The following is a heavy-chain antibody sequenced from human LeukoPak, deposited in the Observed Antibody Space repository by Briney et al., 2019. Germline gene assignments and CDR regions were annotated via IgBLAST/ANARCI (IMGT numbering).Heavy chain of an antibody. CDR1: GFTFSSYA. V-gene: IGHV3-23*01. CDR3: ARKTYYYDSGDYGWFGP. Sequence: GGSLRLSCAASGFTFSSYAMSWVRQAPGKGLEWVSAISGSGGSTYYADSVKGRFTISRDNSKNTLYLQMNSLRAEDTAVYYCARKTYYYDSGDYGWFGPWGQGTLVTVSS. D-gene: IGHD3-22*01. J-gene: IGHJ5*02. CDR2: ISGSGGST.